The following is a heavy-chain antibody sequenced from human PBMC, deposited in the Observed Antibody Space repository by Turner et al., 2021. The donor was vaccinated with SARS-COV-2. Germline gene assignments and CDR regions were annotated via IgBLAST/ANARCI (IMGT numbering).Heavy chain of an antibody. CDR2: ISYDGGNK. CDR1: GFIFSTYG. J-gene: IGHJ4*02. D-gene: IGHD5-12*01. CDR3: AKARDGYNYFDY. Sequence: QAQLVESGGGVVQPGRSLSLSCAASGFIFSTYGMHWVRQAPGKGLEWVAVISYDGGNKYYSDAVKGRFTISRDNSKNTLYLQMNSLRAEDTAVYYCAKARDGYNYFDYWGQGTLVTVSS. V-gene: IGHV3-30*18.